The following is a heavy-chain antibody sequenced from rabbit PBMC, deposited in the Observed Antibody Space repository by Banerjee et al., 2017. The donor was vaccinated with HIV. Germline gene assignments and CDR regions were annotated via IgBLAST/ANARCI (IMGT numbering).Heavy chain of an antibody. J-gene: IGHJ4*01. CDR2: IYTGSSATT. CDR1: GFSFRSSYY. D-gene: IGHD1-1*01. V-gene: IGHV1S40*01. CDR3: ARDLDIWYFDL. Sequence: QSLAESGGDLVQPEGSLTLTCTASGFSFRSSYYMCWVRQAPGKGLEWIACIYTGSSATTYYAKWAKGRFTISKTSSTTVTLQMTSLTAADTATYFCARDLDIWYFDLWGPGTLVTVS.